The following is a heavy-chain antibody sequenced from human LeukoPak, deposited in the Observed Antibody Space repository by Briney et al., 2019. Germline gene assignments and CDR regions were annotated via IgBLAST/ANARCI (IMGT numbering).Heavy chain of an antibody. CDR2: ISSSSSYI. D-gene: IGHD5-12*01. CDR3: AKAGVQYSGYLFDY. Sequence: GGSLRLSCAASGFTFSSYSMNWVRQAPGKGLEWVSSISSSSSYIYYADSVKGRFTISRDNAKNSLYLQMNSLRAEDTAVYYCAKAGVQYSGYLFDYWGQGTLVTVSS. V-gene: IGHV3-21*01. J-gene: IGHJ4*02. CDR1: GFTFSSYS.